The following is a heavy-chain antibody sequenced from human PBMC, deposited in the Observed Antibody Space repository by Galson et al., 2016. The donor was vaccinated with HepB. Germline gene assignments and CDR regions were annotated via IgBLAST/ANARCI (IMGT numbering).Heavy chain of an antibody. Sequence: SLRLSCAASGFSSSSYGMNWVRQAPGKGLEWVSYISDSTISGTTTYYADSVKGRFTTSRDNAKNSLYLQMNSLSAGDTAVYYCARALGGSGTYWAIDYWGQGTLVTVSS. CDR1: GFSSSSYG. CDR3: ARALGGSGTYWAIDY. D-gene: IGHD3-10*01. CDR2: ISDSTISGTTT. V-gene: IGHV3-48*03. J-gene: IGHJ4*02.